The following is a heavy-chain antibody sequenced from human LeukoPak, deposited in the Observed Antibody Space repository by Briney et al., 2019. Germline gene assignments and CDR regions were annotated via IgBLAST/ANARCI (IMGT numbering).Heavy chain of an antibody. CDR3: ARATYYYDSSGYSDAFDI. CDR1: GYTFTGYY. V-gene: IGHV1-2*02. D-gene: IGHD3-22*01. Sequence: APVKVSCKASGYTFTGYYMHWVRQAPGQGLEWMGWINPNSGGTNYAQKFQGRVTMTRDTSISTAYMELSRLRSDDTAVYYCARATYYYDSSGYSDAFDIWGQGTMVTVSS. CDR2: INPNSGGT. J-gene: IGHJ3*02.